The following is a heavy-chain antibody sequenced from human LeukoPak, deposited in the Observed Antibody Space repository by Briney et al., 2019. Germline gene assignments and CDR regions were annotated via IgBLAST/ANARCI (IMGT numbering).Heavy chain of an antibody. Sequence: GGSLRLSCAASGFIFSNYGMHWVRQAPGKGLEWVAVISYDGSNKYNPDSVKGRFTISRDNSKNMVYLQMNSLRAEDTAVYYCATTLGSGWKFDYWGQGTLVTVSS. CDR3: ATTLGSGWKFDY. J-gene: IGHJ4*02. D-gene: IGHD6-19*01. CDR1: GFIFSNYG. CDR2: ISYDGSNK. V-gene: IGHV3-30*03.